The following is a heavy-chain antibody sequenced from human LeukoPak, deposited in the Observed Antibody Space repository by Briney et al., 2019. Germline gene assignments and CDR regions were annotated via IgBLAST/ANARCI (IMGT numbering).Heavy chain of an antibody. J-gene: IGHJ5*02. CDR2: ISAYNGKT. V-gene: IGHV1-18*01. D-gene: IGHD3-16*01. CDR3: ARDRDRGTRNWFDP. CDR1: GYTFTSYG. Sequence: ASVKVSCKASGYTFTSYGISWVRQAPGQGLEWMGWISAYNGKTNYAQKLQGRVTMTTDTSTSTAYMELRSLRYDDTAVYYCARDRDRGTRNWFDPWGQGTLVTVSS.